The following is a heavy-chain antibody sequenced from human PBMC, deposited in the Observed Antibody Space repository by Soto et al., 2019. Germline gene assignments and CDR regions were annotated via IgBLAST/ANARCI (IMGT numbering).Heavy chain of an antibody. CDR3: ASLYCSGGSCYSY. CDR2: IYSGGST. J-gene: IGHJ4*02. V-gene: IGHV3-53*01. D-gene: IGHD2-15*01. CDR1: GFTVSSNY. Sequence: EVQLVESGGGLLQPGGSLRLSCAASGFTVSSNYMSWVRQAPGKGLEWVSVIYSGGSTYSADSVKGRFTISRDNSKNTLYLQMNSLRAEDTAVYYCASLYCSGGSCYSYWGQGTLVTVSS.